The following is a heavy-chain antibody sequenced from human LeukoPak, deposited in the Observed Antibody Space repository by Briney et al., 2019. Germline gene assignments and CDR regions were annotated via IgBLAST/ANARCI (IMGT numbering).Heavy chain of an antibody. D-gene: IGHD3-16*01. CDR1: GGSISSYY. Sequence: SETLSLTCTVSGGSISSYYWSWIRQPPGKGLEWIGYIYYSGSTNYNPSLKSRVTISVDTSKNQFSLKPSSVTAADTAVYYCARSLKGAGMDVWGKGTTVTVSS. V-gene: IGHV4-59*01. J-gene: IGHJ6*04. CDR3: ARSLKGAGMDV. CDR2: IYYSGST.